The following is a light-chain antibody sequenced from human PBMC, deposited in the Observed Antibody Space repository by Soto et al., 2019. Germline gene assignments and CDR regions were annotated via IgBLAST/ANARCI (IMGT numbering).Light chain of an antibody. Sequence: EIVMTQSPATLSVSPGERAALSCRASQSVSSSYLAWYQQKPGLAPRLLIYDASSRATGIPDRFSGSGSGTDFTLTISRLEPEDFAVYYCQQYGSSPTFGQGTKVEIK. CDR3: QQYGSSPT. V-gene: IGKV3D-20*01. CDR2: DAS. CDR1: QSVSSSY. J-gene: IGKJ1*01.